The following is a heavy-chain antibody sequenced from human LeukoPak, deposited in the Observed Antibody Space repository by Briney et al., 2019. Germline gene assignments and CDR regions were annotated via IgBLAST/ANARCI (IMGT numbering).Heavy chain of an antibody. CDR3: TRESTFCASTSCYRPEDY. D-gene: IGHD2-2*01. V-gene: IGHV3-74*01. CDR2: INPDGSST. CDR1: GFTFSNYW. J-gene: IGHJ4*02. Sequence: PGGSLRLSCAASGFTFSNYWMHWVRQAPGKGLLCVSRINPDGSSTTYAESVKGRFTMSRDNAKNTLYLQMDSLRAEDTAVYYCTRESTFCASTSCYRPEDYWGQGTLVIVSS.